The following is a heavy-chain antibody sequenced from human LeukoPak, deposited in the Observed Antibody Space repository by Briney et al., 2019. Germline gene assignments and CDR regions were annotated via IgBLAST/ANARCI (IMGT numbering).Heavy chain of an antibody. J-gene: IGHJ4*02. CDR2: IRQDGSEK. Sequence: GGSLRLSCAASGLTFSSNWMSWVRQAPGKGLEWVANIRQDGSEKYYVDSVKGRFTISRDNAKNSLYLQMNSLRAEDTALYYCAKDPQMYYDSSGPLDYWGQGTLVTVS. CDR3: AKDPQMYYDSSGPLDY. V-gene: IGHV3-7*03. D-gene: IGHD3-22*01. CDR1: GLTFSSNW.